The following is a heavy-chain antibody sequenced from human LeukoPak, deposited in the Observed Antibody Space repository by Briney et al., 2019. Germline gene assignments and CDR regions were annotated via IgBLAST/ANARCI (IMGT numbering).Heavy chain of an antibody. D-gene: IGHD3-9*01. CDR3: ARGRDDILTGYSYDY. CDR1: GYTFTSYG. Sequence: ASVKVSCKASGYTFTSYGINWVRQATGQGLEWMGWMNPNSGNTGYAHKFQGRVTMTRNTSISTAYMELSSLRSEDTAVYYCARGRDDILTGYSYDYWGQGTLVTVSS. CDR2: MNPNSGNT. J-gene: IGHJ4*02. V-gene: IGHV1-8*02.